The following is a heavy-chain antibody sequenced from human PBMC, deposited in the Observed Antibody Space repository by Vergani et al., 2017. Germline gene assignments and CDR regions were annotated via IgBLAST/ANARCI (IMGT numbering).Heavy chain of an antibody. V-gene: IGHV3-33*06. CDR1: GFTFSSYA. D-gene: IGHD3-10*01. CDR2: IWYDGSNK. J-gene: IGHJ5*02. CDR3: AKDVTTMVRGDINNWFDP. Sequence: QVQLVESGGGVVQPGRSLRLSCAASGFTFSSYAMSWVRQAPGKGLEWVAVIWYDGSNKYYADSVKGRFTISRDNSKNTLYLQMNSLRAEDTAVYYCAKDVTTMVRGDINNWFDPWGQGTLVTVSS.